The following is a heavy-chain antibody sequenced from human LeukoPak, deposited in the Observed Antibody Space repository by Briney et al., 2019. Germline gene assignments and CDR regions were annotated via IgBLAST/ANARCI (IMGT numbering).Heavy chain of an antibody. Sequence: PGGSLRLSCAVSGFTFSSYSMNWVRQAPGKGLEWVSSISSSSSYMYYADSVKGRFTISRDNAKNSLYLQMISLRAEDTAVYYCARDLSVGAKPDLGFDYWGQGTLVTVSS. J-gene: IGHJ4*02. D-gene: IGHD1-26*01. CDR1: GFTFSSYS. V-gene: IGHV3-21*01. CDR3: ARDLSVGAKPDLGFDY. CDR2: ISSSSSYM.